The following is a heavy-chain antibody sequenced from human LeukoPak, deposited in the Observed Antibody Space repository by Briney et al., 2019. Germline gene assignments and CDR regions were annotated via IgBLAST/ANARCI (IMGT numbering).Heavy chain of an antibody. D-gene: IGHD3-22*01. CDR1: GFSVTNNY. J-gene: IGHJ4*02. V-gene: IGHV3-53*01. Sequence: PGGSLRLSCAVSGFSVTNNYMSWVRQAPGKGLEWVSVFYVGGATYYADSVKGRFTISRDNAKNSLYLQMNSLRAEDTAVYYCARARRTMIVVVMDGDYFDYWGQGTLVTVSS. CDR3: ARARRTMIVVVMDGDYFDY. CDR2: FYVGGAT.